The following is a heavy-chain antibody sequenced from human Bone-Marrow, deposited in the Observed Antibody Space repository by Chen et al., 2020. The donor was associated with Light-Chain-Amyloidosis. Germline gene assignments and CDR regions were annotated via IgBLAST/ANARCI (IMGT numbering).Heavy chain of an antibody. CDR3: AKDLLPSTVTTLGY. Sequence: QMQLVESGGGVVQPGRSLRLSCAASGFTFSNYGMHWVRQAPGKGLEWVAVISYHGNDKYYADSMKGRFTISRDNFKSTLYLQMDSLRAEDTAVYYCAKDLLPSTVTTLGYWGQGTLVSVSS. CDR2: ISYHGNDK. D-gene: IGHD4-17*01. V-gene: IGHV3-30*18. J-gene: IGHJ4*01. CDR1: GFTFSNYG.